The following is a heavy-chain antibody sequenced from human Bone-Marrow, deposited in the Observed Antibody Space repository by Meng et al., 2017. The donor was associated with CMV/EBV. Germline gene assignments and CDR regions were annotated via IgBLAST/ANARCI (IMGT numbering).Heavy chain of an antibody. CDR1: GRSISGCDFY. D-gene: IGHD3-22*01. CDR2: TYYSGST. CDR3: ARWAYYYDSSGLDY. J-gene: IGHJ4*02. V-gene: IGHV4-30-4*08. Sequence: RASGPGRLKPSRLRSLTSTSLGRSISGCDFYWGWIRPPPGKATEWIGYTYYSGSTYYNPSLKSRVTRSVDTSKNQFSLKLSSVTAADTAVYYCARWAYYYDSSGLDYWGQGTLVTVSS.